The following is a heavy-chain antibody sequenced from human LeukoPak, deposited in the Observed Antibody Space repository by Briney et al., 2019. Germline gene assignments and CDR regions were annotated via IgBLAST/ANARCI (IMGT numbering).Heavy chain of an antibody. V-gene: IGHV1-69*04. D-gene: IGHD6-13*01. J-gene: IGHJ4*02. Sequence: EASVKVSCKASGYTFTGYYMHWVRQAPGQGLEWMGRIIPILGIANYAQKFQGRVTITADKSTSTAYMELSSLRSEDTAVYYCARAGIAAAGTFYWGQGTLVTVSS. CDR1: GYTFTGYY. CDR3: ARAGIAAAGTFY. CDR2: IIPILGIA.